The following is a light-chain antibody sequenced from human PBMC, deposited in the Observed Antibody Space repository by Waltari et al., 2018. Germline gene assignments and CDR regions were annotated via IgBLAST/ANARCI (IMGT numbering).Light chain of an antibody. CDR2: DNN. CDR1: SSNIGHNY. Sequence: QSVLTQPPSVSAAPGQKVTISCSGSSSNIGHNYVSWYHQLPGTAPKLPIYDNNKRPSGIPDRFSGSKSGTSATLGITGLQTGDEADYYCGTWDSSLSAGEVFGGGTKLTVL. V-gene: IGLV1-51*01. CDR3: GTWDSSLSAGEV. J-gene: IGLJ2*01.